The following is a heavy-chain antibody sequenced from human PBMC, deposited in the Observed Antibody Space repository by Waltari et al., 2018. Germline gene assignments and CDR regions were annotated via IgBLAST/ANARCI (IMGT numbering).Heavy chain of an antibody. D-gene: IGHD6-13*01. V-gene: IGHV3-23*03. Sequence: EVQLLGSGGGLVQPGGSLRLSCAASGFTFSSYAMSWVRQAPGKGLEWVSVIYSGGSSTYYADSVKGRFTISRDNSKNTLYLQMNSLRAEDTAVYYCAKDYSSSFYYGIDYWGQGTLVTVSS. J-gene: IGHJ4*02. CDR3: AKDYSSSFYYGIDY. CDR2: IYSGGSST. CDR1: GFTFSSYA.